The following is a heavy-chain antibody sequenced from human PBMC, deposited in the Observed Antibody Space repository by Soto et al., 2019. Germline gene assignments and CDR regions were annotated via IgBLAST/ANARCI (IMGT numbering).Heavy chain of an antibody. CDR1: GFSFTSAA. V-gene: IGHV1-58*02. Sequence: QMQLVQSGPEVKKPGTSVKVSCKPSGFSFTSAAIQWMRQARGQRLEWLGWIVVASGNRKYAEKFQDRVTITRDMSTSTAYMELNSLTSDDTAVYYCAADAGGYSGYDYFYHGMDVWGQGTTVTVAS. CDR3: AADAGGYSGYDYFYHGMDV. D-gene: IGHD5-12*01. J-gene: IGHJ6*02. CDR2: IVVASGNR.